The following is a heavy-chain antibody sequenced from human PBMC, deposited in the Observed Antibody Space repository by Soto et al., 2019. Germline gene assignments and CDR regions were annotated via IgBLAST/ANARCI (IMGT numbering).Heavy chain of an antibody. CDR1: GDSVSSNSAA. V-gene: IGHV6-1*01. Sequence: PSPTLSLTCAISGDSVSSNSAALNWIRQAPSRGLEWLGRTYYRSKWYNDYAVSVKSRITINPDTSKNQFSLQLNSVTPEDTAVYYCAREIAAAGPDYFDYWGQGTLVTVSS. CDR3: AREIAAAGPDYFDY. J-gene: IGHJ4*02. D-gene: IGHD6-13*01. CDR2: TYYRSKWYN.